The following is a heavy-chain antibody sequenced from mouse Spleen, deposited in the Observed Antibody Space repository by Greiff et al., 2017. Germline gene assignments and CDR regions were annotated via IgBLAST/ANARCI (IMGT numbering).Heavy chain of an antibody. CDR1: GYAFRSSW. D-gene: IGHD4-1*01. J-gene: IGHJ2*01. CDR2: IYPGDGDT. CDR3: ARSNWDGSDY. Sequence: VQLQASGPELVKPGASVKISCKASGYAFRSSWMNWVKQRPGKGLEWIGRIYPGDGDTNYNGKFKGKATLTADKSSSTAYMQLSSLTSEDSAVYFCARSNWDGSDYWGQGTTLTVSS. V-gene: IGHV1-82*01.